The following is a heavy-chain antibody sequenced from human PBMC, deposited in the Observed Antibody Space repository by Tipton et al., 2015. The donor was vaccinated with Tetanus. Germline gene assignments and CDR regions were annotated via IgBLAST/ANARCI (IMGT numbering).Heavy chain of an antibody. J-gene: IGHJ4*02. Sequence: TLSLTCAVYGASFSDYYWSWIRQAPGKGLEWIGEINHSGSTNHNPSLKSRITISQDTSKNQFSLRLTSVTAADTAVYYCARANNEFPKKGPFDSWGQGSLVIVSS. CDR3: ARANNEFPKKGPFDS. CDR2: INHSGST. V-gene: IGHV4-34*01. D-gene: IGHD1-1*01. CDR1: GASFSDYY.